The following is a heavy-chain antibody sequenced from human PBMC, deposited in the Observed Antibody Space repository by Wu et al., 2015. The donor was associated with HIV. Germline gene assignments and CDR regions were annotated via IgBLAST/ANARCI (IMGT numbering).Heavy chain of an antibody. CDR1: GYSFSSYG. CDR3: ARDLEISAAGFPNAFHM. CDR2: ISVYNGNT. V-gene: IGHV1-18*01. J-gene: IGHJ3*02. Sequence: QVQLVQSEAEVKKPGASVKVSCKASGYSFSSYGINWVRQAPGQGLEWMGWISVYNGNTHSAGKFQDRFSMTTDTSTNTAYMELRSLRSDDTAMYYCARDLEISAAGFPNAFHMWGQGTMVTVSS. D-gene: IGHD6-13*01.